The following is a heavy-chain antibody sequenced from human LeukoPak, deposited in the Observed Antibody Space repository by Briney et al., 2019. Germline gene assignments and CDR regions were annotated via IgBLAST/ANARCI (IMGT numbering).Heavy chain of an antibody. V-gene: IGHV4-59*12. CDR2: IYYSGST. CDR3: ARGVGTTIFGVVSSCWFDP. CDR1: GGSISSYY. Sequence: SETLSLTCTVSGGSISSYYWSWIRQPPGKGLEWIGYIYYSGSTNYNPSLKSRVTISVDTSKNQFSLKLSSVTAADTAVYYCARGVGTTIFGVVSSCWFDPWGQGTLVTVSS. J-gene: IGHJ5*02. D-gene: IGHD3-3*01.